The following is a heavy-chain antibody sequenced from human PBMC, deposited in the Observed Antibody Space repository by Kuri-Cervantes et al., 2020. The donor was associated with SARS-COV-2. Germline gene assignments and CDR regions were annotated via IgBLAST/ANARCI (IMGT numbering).Heavy chain of an antibody. CDR2: INWNGGST. CDR1: GFTFDDYG. J-gene: IGHJ3*02. V-gene: IGHV3-20*04. CDR3: ARSFALARYAFDI. Sequence: LKISCAASGFTFDDYGMSWVRQAPGKGLEWVSGINWNGGSTGYADSVKGRFTISRDNAKNSLYLQMNSLRAEDTAVYYCARSFALARYAFDIWGQGTMVTVSS. D-gene: IGHD3-16*02.